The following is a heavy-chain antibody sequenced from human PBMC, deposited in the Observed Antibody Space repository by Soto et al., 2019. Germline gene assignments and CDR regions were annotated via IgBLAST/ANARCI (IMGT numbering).Heavy chain of an antibody. D-gene: IGHD2-15*01. J-gene: IGHJ6*03. Sequence: EVQLVESGGGLVQPGGSLRLSCAASGFTFSNYWMYWVRQAPGKGLVWVSRINSDGSVSSYADSVKGRLTISRDNVKNTLYLQMDSLRADDTAVYYCARGDCLGGTGYALAGSFYYYIDVWGKGTTVTVFS. CDR1: GFTFSNYW. CDR2: INSDGSVS. V-gene: IGHV3-74*01. CDR3: ARGDCLGGTGYALAGSFYYYIDV.